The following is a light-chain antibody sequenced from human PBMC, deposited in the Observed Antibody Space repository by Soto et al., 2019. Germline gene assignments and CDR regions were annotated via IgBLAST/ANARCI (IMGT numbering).Light chain of an antibody. V-gene: IGLV2-8*01. CDR2: EVS. CDR3: ISYAGSNNLV. Sequence: QSALTQPPSASGSPGQSVTISCTGTSSDVGGYNYVSWYQQHPGKAPKLMIYEVSERPSGVPGRFSGSKSGNTASLTVSGLKAEDEADYYCISYAGSNNLVFGGGTKLTVL. J-gene: IGLJ3*02. CDR1: SSDVGGYNY.